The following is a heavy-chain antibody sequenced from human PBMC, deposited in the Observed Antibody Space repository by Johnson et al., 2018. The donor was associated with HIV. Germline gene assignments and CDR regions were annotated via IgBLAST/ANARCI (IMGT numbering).Heavy chain of an antibody. Sequence: VQLVESGGGLVQPGRSLRLSCAASGFTFHDYDIHWVRQAPGKGLEWVSGISWNSATKDYADSVKGRFTISRDNAKNSLYLQMNSLRSEDTALYYCARDRRNRQWQRLDAFDIWGQGTMVIVSS. V-gene: IGHV3-9*01. CDR3: ARDRRNRQWQRLDAFDI. CDR2: ISWNSATK. J-gene: IGHJ3*02. CDR1: GFTFHDYD. D-gene: IGHD6-19*01.